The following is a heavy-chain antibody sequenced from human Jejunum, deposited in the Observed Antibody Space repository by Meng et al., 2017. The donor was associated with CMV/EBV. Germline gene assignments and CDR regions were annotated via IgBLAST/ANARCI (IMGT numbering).Heavy chain of an antibody. V-gene: IGHV3-11*05. CDR2: ISPNSADT. CDR1: GFNFTDYY. CDR3: AKTARLFDY. J-gene: IGHJ4*02. D-gene: IGHD6-25*01. Sequence: QVQLVESGGGLVTPGGSLILSCVASGFNFTDYYMSWIRQAPGRGLECISYISPNSADTNYADSVKGRFTISRDNARNSLYLQMDSLTVEDSAVYYCAKTARLFDYWGQGTLVTVSS.